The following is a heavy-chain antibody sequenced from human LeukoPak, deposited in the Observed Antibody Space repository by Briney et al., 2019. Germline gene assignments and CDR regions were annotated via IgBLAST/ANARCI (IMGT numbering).Heavy chain of an antibody. D-gene: IGHD3-22*01. CDR1: GGTFSSYA. CDR2: FIPILGIP. V-gene: IGHV1-69*04. J-gene: IGHJ1*01. CDR3: ARVSYYDSSGYPEYFHH. Sequence: ASVKVSCKASGGTFSSYAISWVRQAPGQGLEWMGRFIPILGIPNYAQKFQGRVTITADKSTTTAYMELSSLRSEDTAVYYCARVSYYDSSGYPEYFHHWGQGTLVTVSS.